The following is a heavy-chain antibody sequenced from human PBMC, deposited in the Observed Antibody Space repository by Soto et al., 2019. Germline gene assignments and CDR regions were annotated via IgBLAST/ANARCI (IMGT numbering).Heavy chain of an antibody. J-gene: IGHJ4*02. CDR2: ISYDGSNK. Sequence: GGSLRLSCAASGFTFSSYAMHWVRQAPGKGLEWVAVISYDGSNKYYADSVKGRFTISRDNSKNTLYLQMNSLRAEDTAVYYCARAARGDYVVFFDYWGQGTLVTVSS. V-gene: IGHV3-30-3*01. CDR3: ARAARGDYVVFFDY. D-gene: IGHD4-17*01. CDR1: GFTFSSYA.